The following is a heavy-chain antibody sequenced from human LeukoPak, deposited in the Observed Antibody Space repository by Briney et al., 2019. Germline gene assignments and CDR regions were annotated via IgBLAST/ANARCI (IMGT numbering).Heavy chain of an antibody. J-gene: IGHJ4*02. CDR2: ISWNSGSI. D-gene: IGHD3-22*01. CDR3: ARVDSSGYVGYFDY. V-gene: IGHV3-9*01. Sequence: GGSLRLSCAASGFNFDDYAMHWVRQAPGKGLEWVSSISWNSGSIAYADSVKGRFTISRDNAKSPLYLQMNSLIAEDTAFYYCARVDSSGYVGYFDYWGQGTLVTVSS. CDR1: GFNFDDYA.